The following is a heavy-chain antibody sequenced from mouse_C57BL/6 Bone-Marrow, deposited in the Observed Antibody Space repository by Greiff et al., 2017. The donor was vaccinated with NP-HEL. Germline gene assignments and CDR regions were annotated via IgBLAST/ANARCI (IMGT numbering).Heavy chain of an antibody. V-gene: IGHV1-62-2*01. J-gene: IGHJ1*03. CDR2: FYPGSGSI. CDR3: ARHGDYFGSSYGYFDV. Sequence: VHLVESGAELVKPGASVKLSCKASGYTFTESPIHWVKQRSGQGLEWIGWFYPGSGSIKYNEKFKDKATLTADKSSSTVYMELSRLTSEDSAVYFCARHGDYFGSSYGYFDVWGTGTTVTVSS. D-gene: IGHD1-1*01. CDR1: GYTFTESP.